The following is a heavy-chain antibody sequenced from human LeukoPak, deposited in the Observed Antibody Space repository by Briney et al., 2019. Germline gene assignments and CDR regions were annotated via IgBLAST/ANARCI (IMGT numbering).Heavy chain of an antibody. CDR3: TRERPVRFFDY. CDR1: GFTFGDYA. J-gene: IGHJ4*02. D-gene: IGHD1-14*01. V-gene: IGHV3-49*04. Sequence: GGSLRLSCTASGFTFGDYAMSWVRQAPGKGLEWVGFISSKAYGGTTEYAASVKGRFTISRDDSKSIAYLQMNSLKTEDTAVYYCTRERPVRFFDYWGQGTLVTVSS. CDR2: ISSKAYGGTT.